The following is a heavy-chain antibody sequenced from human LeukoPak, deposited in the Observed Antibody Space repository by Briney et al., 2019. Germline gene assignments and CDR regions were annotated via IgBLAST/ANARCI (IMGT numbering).Heavy chain of an antibody. J-gene: IGHJ4*02. V-gene: IGHV3-23*01. CDR1: GFTFKSYG. CDR2: ITCDGSST. D-gene: IGHD5-18*01. CDR3: ARKVTVAMDLDY. Sequence: GGSLRLSCAASGFTFKSYGMTWVRQVPGKGLEWVSSITCDGSSTRYADSVSGRFTISRDNSKNTLSLQMTGLRAEDTAVYYCARKVTVAMDLDYWGQGTLVTVSS.